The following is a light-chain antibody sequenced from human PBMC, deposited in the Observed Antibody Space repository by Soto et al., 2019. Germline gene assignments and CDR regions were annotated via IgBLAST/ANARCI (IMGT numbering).Light chain of an antibody. Sequence: VLTQSPGTLSLSPGERATLSCRASQSVSSSFLAWYQQKPGQAPRLLISGASSRATGIPDRFSGGRSGTDFTLTIIRLEPEDFAVYYCQQCGSSPWTFGQGTKVEIK. CDR3: QQCGSSPWT. CDR2: GAS. V-gene: IGKV3-20*01. CDR1: QSVSSSF. J-gene: IGKJ1*01.